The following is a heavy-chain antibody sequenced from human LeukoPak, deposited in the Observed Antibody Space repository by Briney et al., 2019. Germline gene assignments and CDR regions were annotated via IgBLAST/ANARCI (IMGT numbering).Heavy chain of an antibody. CDR2: IYHSGST. V-gene: IGHV4-30-2*01. D-gene: IGHD4-17*01. CDR3: ARDSRPTYGDYAPFDY. Sequence: PSETLSLTCAVSGGSISSGTYSWNWIRQPPGKGLEWIGYIYHSGSTLYNPSLKSRVTISVDTSKNQFSLKLSSVTAADTAVYYCARDSRPTYGDYAPFDYWGQGTLVTVSS. CDR1: GGSISSGTYS. J-gene: IGHJ4*02.